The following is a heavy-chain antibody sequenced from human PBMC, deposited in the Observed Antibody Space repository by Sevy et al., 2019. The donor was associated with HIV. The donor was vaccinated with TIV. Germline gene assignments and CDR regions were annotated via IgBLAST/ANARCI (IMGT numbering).Heavy chain of an antibody. J-gene: IGHJ6*03. CDR1: GFTFSSYS. V-gene: IGHV3-48*02. D-gene: IGHD6-13*01. CDR2: ISSSSSTI. CDR3: ARAADGLVAAAGTNYYYYYYMDV. Sequence: GGSLRLSCAASGFTFSSYSTNWVRQAPGKGLEWVSYISSSSSTIYYADSVKGRFTISRDNAKNSLYLQMNSLRDEDTAVYYCARAADGLVAAAGTNYYYYYYMDVWGKGTTVTVSS.